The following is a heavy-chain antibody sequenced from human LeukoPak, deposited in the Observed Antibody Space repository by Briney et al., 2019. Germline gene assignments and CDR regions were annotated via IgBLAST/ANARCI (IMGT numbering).Heavy chain of an antibody. CDR2: ISGGGAAT. CDR3: ANPPGTITY. Sequence: PGGSLRLSCEASGFTFNNYAMSWVRQAPGKGLECVSAISGGGAATYYADSVKGRFTISRDNSKKTLYLQMNSLRAEDTAIYYCANPPGTITYWGQGTLVTVSA. J-gene: IGHJ4*02. V-gene: IGHV3-23*01. CDR1: GFTFNNYA. D-gene: IGHD1-14*01.